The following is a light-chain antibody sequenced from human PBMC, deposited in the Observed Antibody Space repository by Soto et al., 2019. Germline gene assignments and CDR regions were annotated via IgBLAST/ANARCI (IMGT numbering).Light chain of an antibody. V-gene: IGKV3-15*01. Sequence: EIMMTQSPATLSVSPGESATLSCRASQSVGNNLAWYQHKPGQAPRLLIYYASTRATGIPARFSGSGSGTEFTLSISSLQSEDFALYYCQQYNDWPPITFGQGTRLEIK. CDR3: QQYNDWPPIT. J-gene: IGKJ5*01. CDR1: QSVGNN. CDR2: YAS.